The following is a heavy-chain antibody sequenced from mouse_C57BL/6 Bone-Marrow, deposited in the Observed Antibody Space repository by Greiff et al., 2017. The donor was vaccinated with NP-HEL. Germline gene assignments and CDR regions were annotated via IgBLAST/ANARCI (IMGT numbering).Heavy chain of an antibody. D-gene: IGHD1-1*01. CDR2: ISYDGSN. Sequence: EVQVVESGPGLVKPSQSLSLTCSVTGYSITSGYYWNWIRQFPGNKLEWMGYISYDGSNNYNPSLKNRIPITRDTSKDQFFLKLNSVTTEDTATYYCAREGYYGSSYWYFDVWGTGTTVTVSS. CDR1: GYSITSGYY. J-gene: IGHJ1*03. CDR3: AREGYYGSSYWYFDV. V-gene: IGHV3-6*01.